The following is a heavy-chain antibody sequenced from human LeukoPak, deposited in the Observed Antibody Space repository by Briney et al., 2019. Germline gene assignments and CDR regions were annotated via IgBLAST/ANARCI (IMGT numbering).Heavy chain of an antibody. CDR2: INHSGST. Sequence: SETLSLTCAVYGGSFSGYCWSWIRHPPGKGLEWIGEINHSGSTNYNPPLKSRVTISIDTSKNQFSLKPSYVTAADTAVYYCARGRYGPRYYYYMDVWGKGTTVTVSS. V-gene: IGHV4-34*01. D-gene: IGHD1-1*01. CDR3: ARGRYGPRYYYYMDV. J-gene: IGHJ6*03. CDR1: GGSFSGYC.